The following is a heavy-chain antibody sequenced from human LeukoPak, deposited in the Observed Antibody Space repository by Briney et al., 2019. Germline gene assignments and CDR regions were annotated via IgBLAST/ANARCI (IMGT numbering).Heavy chain of an antibody. Sequence: SETLSLTCTVSGGSISSSSYYWGWIRQPPGKGLEWIGSIYYSGSTYYNPSLKSRVTISVDTSKNQFSLKLSSVTAADTAVYYCARHFRDILTGFKGSDFDYWGQGTLVTVSS. CDR1: GGSISSSSYY. CDR3: ARHFRDILTGFKGSDFDY. D-gene: IGHD3-9*01. CDR2: IYYSGST. V-gene: IGHV4-39*01. J-gene: IGHJ4*02.